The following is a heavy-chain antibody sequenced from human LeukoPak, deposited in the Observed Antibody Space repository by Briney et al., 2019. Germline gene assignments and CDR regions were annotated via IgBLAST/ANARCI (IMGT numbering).Heavy chain of an antibody. Sequence: PGRSLRPSCAASGFTFSSYGMDWVRQAPGKGLEWVAVIWYDGSNKYYADSVKGRFTISRDNSKNTLYLQMNSLRVEDTAVYYCARGLQVIYGMDVWGKGTTVTVSS. J-gene: IGHJ6*04. CDR1: GFTFSSYG. CDR3: ARGLQVIYGMDV. CDR2: IWYDGSNK. V-gene: IGHV3-33*01. D-gene: IGHD2-21*01.